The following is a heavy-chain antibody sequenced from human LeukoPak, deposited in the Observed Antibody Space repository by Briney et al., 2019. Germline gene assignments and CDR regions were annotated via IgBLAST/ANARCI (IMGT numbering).Heavy chain of an antibody. D-gene: IGHD6-13*01. CDR1: GDSISKYY. V-gene: IGHV4-4*07. CDR2: IYTSGST. CDR3: AREGAAGTFYFDY. J-gene: IGHJ4*02. Sequence: SETLSLTCIVFGDSISKYYWSWIRQPAGNGLEWIGRIYTSGSTNYNTSLKSRVTMSVDTPKNQFSLKLTSVTAADTAVYYCAREGAAGTFYFDYWGQGTLVTVSS.